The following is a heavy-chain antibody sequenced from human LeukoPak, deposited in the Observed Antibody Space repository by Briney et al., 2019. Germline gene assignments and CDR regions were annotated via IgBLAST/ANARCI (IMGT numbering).Heavy chain of an antibody. Sequence: SETLSLTCTVSGGSISSGDYYWPWIRQPPGKGLEWMGYIFYSGSMYYNPSLKSRLTISVGTSKNQFSLKLRSVTAADTAVYYCARQTTVISFDYWGQGALVTVAS. CDR2: IFYSGSM. J-gene: IGHJ4*02. V-gene: IGHV4-30-4*01. D-gene: IGHD4-17*01. CDR1: GGSISSGDYY. CDR3: ARQTTVISFDY.